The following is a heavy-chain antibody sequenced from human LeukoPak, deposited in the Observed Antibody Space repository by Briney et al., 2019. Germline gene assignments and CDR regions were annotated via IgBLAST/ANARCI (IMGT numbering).Heavy chain of an antibody. CDR3: AKDAMFYYDDSGYYWDY. CDR2: ISGSGGST. Sequence: GGFLRLSCAASGFTFNIYAMGWVRQAPGKGLEWVSAISGSGGSTYYADSVKGRFTIARDNSKSTLYLQMNSLIAEDTTVYYCAKDAMFYYDDSGYYWDYWGQGTLVTVSS. CDR1: GFTFNIYA. V-gene: IGHV3-23*01. J-gene: IGHJ4*02. D-gene: IGHD3-22*01.